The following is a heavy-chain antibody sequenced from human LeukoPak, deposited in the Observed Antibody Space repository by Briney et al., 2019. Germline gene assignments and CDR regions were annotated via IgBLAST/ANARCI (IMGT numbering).Heavy chain of an antibody. CDR1: GYTFTSYG. Sequence: GASVKVSCKASGYTFTSYGISWVRQAPGQGLEWMGWISAYNGNTNYAQKLQGRVTMTTDTSTSTAYMELRSLRSDDTAVYYCARDRRRYSYGPAGGFDPWGQGTLVTASS. D-gene: IGHD5-18*01. CDR2: ISAYNGNT. CDR3: ARDRRRYSYGPAGGFDP. V-gene: IGHV1-18*01. J-gene: IGHJ5*02.